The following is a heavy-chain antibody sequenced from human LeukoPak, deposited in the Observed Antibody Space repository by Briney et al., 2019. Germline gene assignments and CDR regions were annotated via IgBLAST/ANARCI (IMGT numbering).Heavy chain of an antibody. CDR3: ASGRSYSPFDY. Sequence: AETLSLTCAVYGGSFSGYYWSWIRQPPGKGLEWIGEINHSGSTNYNPSLKSRVTISVDTSKNQFSLKLSSVTAADTAVYYCASGRSYSPFDYWGQGTLVTVSS. J-gene: IGHJ4*02. D-gene: IGHD1-26*01. CDR2: INHSGST. CDR1: GGSFSGYY. V-gene: IGHV4-34*01.